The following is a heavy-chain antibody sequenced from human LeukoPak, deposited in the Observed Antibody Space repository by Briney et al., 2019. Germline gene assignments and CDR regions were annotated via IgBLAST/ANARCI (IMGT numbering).Heavy chain of an antibody. CDR3: ARAFGPRNAFDI. J-gene: IGHJ3*02. CDR2: IYSGGNT. D-gene: IGHD3-10*01. CDR1: GFAVSSNY. V-gene: IGHV3-66*02. Sequence: PGESLRLSCAASGFAVSSNYMSWVRQAPGKGLEWVSVIYSGGNTYYGDSVKGRFTISRDNSRNTLYLQMNSVSAEDTAVYYCARAFGPRNAFDIWGQGTMVTVSS.